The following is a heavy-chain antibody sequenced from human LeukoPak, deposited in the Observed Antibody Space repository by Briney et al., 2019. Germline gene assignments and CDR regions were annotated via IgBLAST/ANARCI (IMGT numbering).Heavy chain of an antibody. J-gene: IGHJ4*02. Sequence: PGGSLRLFCAASGFTFSNYAMSWVRQAPGKGLEWVSAISGSGGSTYYAGSVKGRFTTSRDNSKNTLYLQMNSLRAEDTAVYYCARYSSGWYRDYFDFWGQGTLVTVSS. CDR3: ARYSSGWYRDYFDF. D-gene: IGHD6-19*01. V-gene: IGHV3-23*01. CDR2: ISGSGGST. CDR1: GFTFSNYA.